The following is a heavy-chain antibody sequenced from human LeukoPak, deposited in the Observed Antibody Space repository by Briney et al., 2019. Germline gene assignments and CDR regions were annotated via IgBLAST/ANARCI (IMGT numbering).Heavy chain of an antibody. J-gene: IGHJ4*02. CDR1: GGSFSGHY. D-gene: IGHD3-3*01. CDR2: INHSGST. CDR3: ASIEYYDLWSGYYVD. Sequence: SETLSLTCAVYGGSFSGHYWSWIRQPPGKGLEWIGEINHSGSTNYNPSLESRVTISVDTSKNHFSLKLSSVTAADTAVYYCASIEYYDLWSGYYVDWGQGTLVTVSA. V-gene: IGHV4-34*01.